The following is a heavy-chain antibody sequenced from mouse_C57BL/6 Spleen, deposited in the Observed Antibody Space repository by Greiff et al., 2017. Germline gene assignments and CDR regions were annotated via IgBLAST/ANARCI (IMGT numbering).Heavy chain of an antibody. CDR2: ISSGSSTI. Sequence: EVQLVESGGGLVKPGGSLKLSCAASGFTFSDYGMHWVRQAPEKGLEWVAYISSGSSTIYYADTVKGRFTISRDNAKNTLFLQMTSLRSEDTAMYYCARDPLDYFDDWGQGTTLTVSS. CDR1: GFTFSDYG. J-gene: IGHJ2*01. V-gene: IGHV5-17*01. CDR3: ARDPLDYFDD.